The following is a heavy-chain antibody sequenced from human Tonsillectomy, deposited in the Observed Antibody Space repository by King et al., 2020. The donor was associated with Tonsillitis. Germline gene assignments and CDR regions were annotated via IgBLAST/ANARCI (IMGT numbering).Heavy chain of an antibody. J-gene: IGHJ3*02. CDR1: GGSITN. CDR2: IYNSGST. D-gene: IGHD2-15*01. Sequence: LQLQELGPGLVKPAETLSLTCTVSGGSITNWGWIRQPPGKGLEWIGSIYNSGSTYYKPSLKSRVTISLDTSKNHFSLRLSSVTAADTAVYYCARHTPEPTSDAFDIWGQGTVVTVSS. CDR3: ARHTPEPTSDAFDI. V-gene: IGHV4-39*01.